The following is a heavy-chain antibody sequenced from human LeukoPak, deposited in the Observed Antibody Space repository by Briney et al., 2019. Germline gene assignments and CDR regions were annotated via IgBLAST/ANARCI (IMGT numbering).Heavy chain of an antibody. CDR1: GFTVSSNY. Sequence: GGSLRLSCAASGFTVSSNYMSWVRQAPGKGLEWVSVIYSGGSTYYADSVKGRFTISRDTAKNTLYLQMNSLRAEDTAVYYCARGRGPYGWFDPWGQGTLVIVSS. CDR2: IYSGGST. CDR3: ARGRGPYGWFDP. D-gene: IGHD3-10*01. V-gene: IGHV3-53*01. J-gene: IGHJ5*02.